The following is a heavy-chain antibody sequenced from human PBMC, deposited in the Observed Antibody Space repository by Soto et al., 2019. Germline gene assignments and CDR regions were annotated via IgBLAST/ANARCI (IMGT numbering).Heavy chain of an antibody. CDR3: ARLTQPWSVAAPGLYYFDY. D-gene: IGHD6-13*01. CDR1: GYSFTSFW. J-gene: IGHJ4*02. V-gene: IGHV5-51*01. CDR2: IYPGGSDT. Sequence: GESLKISCQGSGYSFTSFWIGLVRQMPGKGLEWMGIIYPGGSDTRYSPSFQGQVTISADQSISTAYLQWSSLTASDTAMYFCARLTQPWSVAAPGLYYFDYWGQGTLVTVSS.